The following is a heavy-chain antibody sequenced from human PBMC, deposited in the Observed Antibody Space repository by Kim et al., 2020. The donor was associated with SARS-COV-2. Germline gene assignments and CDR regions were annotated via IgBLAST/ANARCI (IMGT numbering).Heavy chain of an antibody. D-gene: IGHD3-10*01. J-gene: IGHJ6*02. CDR3: ASQGGSGSYSTEEFYYYYYGMDV. CDR2: ISGSCGST. CDR1: GFTFSSYA. Sequence: GGSLRLSCAASGFTFSSYAMSWVRQAPGKGLEWVSAISGSCGSTYYADSVKGRFTISRDNSKNTLYLQMNSLRAEDTAVYYCASQGGSGSYSTEEFYYYYYGMDVWGHGTTVNVSS. V-gene: IGHV3-23*01.